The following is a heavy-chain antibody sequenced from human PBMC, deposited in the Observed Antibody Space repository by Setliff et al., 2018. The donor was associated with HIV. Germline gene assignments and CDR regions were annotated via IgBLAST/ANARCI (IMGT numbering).Heavy chain of an antibody. CDR2: INHSGST. V-gene: IGHV4-34*01. J-gene: IGHJ5*01. Sequence: SETLSLTCAVYGGSFGAHYWSWIRQPPGKGLEWIGEINHSGSTNYNPSLKSRVTISVDTSKKQFSLRLSSVTAADTAVYYCAGQYGDYALGSWGQGT. CDR1: GGSFGAHY. CDR3: AGQYGDYALGS. D-gene: IGHD4-17*01.